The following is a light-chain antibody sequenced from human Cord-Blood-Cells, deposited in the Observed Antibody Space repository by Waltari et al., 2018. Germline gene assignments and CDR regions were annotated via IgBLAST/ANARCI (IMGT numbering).Light chain of an antibody. J-gene: IGLJ3*02. CDR3: AAWDDSLNGWV. Sequence: QSVPTQPPSASGTPGQRVTISCSGSSSNIGSNTVNWYQQPPGTAPKLLNYSNSQRPSGVPDRFSGSKSGTSASLAISGLQSEDEADYYCAAWDDSLNGWVFGGGTKLTVL. CDR1: SSNIGSNT. V-gene: IGLV1-44*01. CDR2: SNS.